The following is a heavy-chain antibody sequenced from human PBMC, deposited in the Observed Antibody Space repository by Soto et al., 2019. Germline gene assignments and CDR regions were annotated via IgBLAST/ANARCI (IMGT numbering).Heavy chain of an antibody. Sequence: LRLSCAASGFTFSSYWMSWVRQAPGKGLEWVANIKQDGSEKYYVDSVKGRFTISRDNAKNSLYLQMNSLRAEDTAVYYCARAGGYYSDHYYGMDVWGQGTTVTVSS. CDR2: IKQDGSEK. J-gene: IGHJ6*02. V-gene: IGHV3-7*03. D-gene: IGHD3-10*01. CDR1: GFTFSSYW. CDR3: ARAGGYYSDHYYGMDV.